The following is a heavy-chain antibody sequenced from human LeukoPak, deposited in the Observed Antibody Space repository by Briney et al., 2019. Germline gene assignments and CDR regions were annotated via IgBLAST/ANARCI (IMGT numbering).Heavy chain of an antibody. J-gene: IGHJ4*02. D-gene: IGHD2-2*01. Sequence: SVKVSCEASGGTFSSYAIGWVRQAPGQGLEWMGGIIPIFGTANYAQKFQGRVTITADKSTSTAYMELSSLRSEDTAVYYCARDTFRNSAATRGLPDYWGQGTLVTVSS. CDR3: ARDTFRNSAATRGLPDY. V-gene: IGHV1-69*06. CDR2: IIPIFGTA. CDR1: GGTFSSYA.